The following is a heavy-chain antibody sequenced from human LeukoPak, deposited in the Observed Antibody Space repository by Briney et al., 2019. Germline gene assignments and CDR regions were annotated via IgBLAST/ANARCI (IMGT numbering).Heavy chain of an antibody. CDR1: GGSISSSSYY. CDR3: ARQSVTVGDFWSGYYLYYFDY. V-gene: IGHV4-39*07. J-gene: IGHJ4*02. Sequence: PSETLSLTCTVSGGSISSSSYYWGWIRQPPGKGLEWIGSIYYSGSTYYNPSLKSRVTISVDTSKNQFSLKLSSVTAADTAVYYCARQSVTVGDFWSGYYLYYFDYWGRGTLVTVSS. CDR2: IYYSGST. D-gene: IGHD3-3*01.